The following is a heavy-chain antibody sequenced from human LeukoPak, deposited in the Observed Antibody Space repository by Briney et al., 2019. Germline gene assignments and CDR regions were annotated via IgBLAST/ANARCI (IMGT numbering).Heavy chain of an antibody. Sequence: PGGSLRLSCAASGFTLSSYAMSWVRQAPGKGLEWVSAISGSVGSTYYADSVKGRFTISKDNSKNTLYLQMNSLRAEDTAVYYCAKVHSSGWYYFDYWGQGTLVTVSS. CDR3: AKVHSSGWYYFDY. J-gene: IGHJ4*02. D-gene: IGHD6-19*01. CDR2: ISGSVGST. CDR1: GFTLSSYA. V-gene: IGHV3-23*01.